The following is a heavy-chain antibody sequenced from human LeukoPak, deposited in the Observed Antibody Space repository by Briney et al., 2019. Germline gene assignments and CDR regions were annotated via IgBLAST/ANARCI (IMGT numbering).Heavy chain of an antibody. J-gene: IGHJ4*02. CDR3: ARGGGITSFDY. V-gene: IGHV4-34*01. Sequence: SETLSLTCAVYGGSFSGYYWSWIRQPPGKGLEWIGEINHRGSTYYNPSLKTRVTISLDRSKNQFSLKLSSVTAADTAVHYCARGGGITSFDYWGQGTLVTVSS. D-gene: IGHD3-10*01. CDR1: GGSFSGYY. CDR2: INHRGST.